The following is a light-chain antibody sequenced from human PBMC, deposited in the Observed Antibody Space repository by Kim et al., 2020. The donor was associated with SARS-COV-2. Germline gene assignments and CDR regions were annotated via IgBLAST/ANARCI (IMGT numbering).Light chain of an antibody. V-gene: IGKV3-11*01. J-gene: IGKJ5*01. Sequence: PGERATLSCRASHSIGNSLAWYQQKPGQTPRLLIHDASNGATDIPARFSGSGSGTDFTLTISSLEPEDFAVYFCQQRSSWPPTFGQGTRLEI. CDR3: QQRSSWPPT. CDR2: DAS. CDR1: HSIGNS.